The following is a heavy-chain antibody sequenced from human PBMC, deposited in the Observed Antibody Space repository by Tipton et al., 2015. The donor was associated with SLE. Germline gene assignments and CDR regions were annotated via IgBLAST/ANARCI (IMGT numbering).Heavy chain of an antibody. CDR2: IYTSGST. D-gene: IGHD6-13*01. J-gene: IGHJ6*02. CDR3: ARGGYSSSPRWYYGMDV. Sequence: TLSLTCTVSGGSISSYYWSWIRQPPGKGLEWIGRIYTSGSTNYNPSLKSRVTISVDTSKNQFSLKLSSVTAADTAVYYCARGGYSSSPRWYYGMDVWGQGTTVTVSS. CDR1: GGSISSYY. V-gene: IGHV4-4*07.